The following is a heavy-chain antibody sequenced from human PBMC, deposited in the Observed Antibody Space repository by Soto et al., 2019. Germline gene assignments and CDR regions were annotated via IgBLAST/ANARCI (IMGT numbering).Heavy chain of an antibody. J-gene: IGHJ5*02. V-gene: IGHV1-2*02. CDR3: ARGIVVRGQGWFDP. Sequence: ASVKVSCKASGYTFTGYYIHWVRHAPGQGLEWMGWINPNSGDTNLAQKFQGRVTMTRDTSISTTYMELSRLASDDTAAYFCARGIVVRGQGWFDPWGQGTLVTVSS. CDR1: GYTFTGYY. CDR2: INPNSGDT. D-gene: IGHD2-15*01.